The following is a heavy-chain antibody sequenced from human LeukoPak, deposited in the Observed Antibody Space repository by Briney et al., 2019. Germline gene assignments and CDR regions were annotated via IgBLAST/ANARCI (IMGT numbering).Heavy chain of an antibody. CDR3: ARALARDVYNINWFDP. J-gene: IGHJ5*02. CDR1: GYTFTSYA. D-gene: IGHD5-24*01. Sequence: GASVKVSCKASGYTFTSYAISWVRQAPGQGLEWMGWISAYNGYTSYAQNLQGRATMTTDTSTSTAYMELTSLRSDDTAVYYCARALARDVYNINWFDPWGQGTLVTVSS. CDR2: ISAYNGYT. V-gene: IGHV1-18*01.